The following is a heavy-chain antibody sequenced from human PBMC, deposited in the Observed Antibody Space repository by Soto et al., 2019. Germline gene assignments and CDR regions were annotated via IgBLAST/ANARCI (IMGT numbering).Heavy chain of an antibody. CDR1: GFTFSNYA. CDR3: AKERTAKQLVPGSH. D-gene: IGHD6-6*01. Sequence: GGSLRLSCAASGFTFSNYAMIWVRQAPGKGLEWVSAISGSGGDTYYADSVKGRFTISRDNSKNTIKLQMNSLRAEDTAVYYCAKERTAKQLVPGSHWGQGSLVIVSS. J-gene: IGHJ4*02. CDR2: ISGSGGDT. V-gene: IGHV3-23*01.